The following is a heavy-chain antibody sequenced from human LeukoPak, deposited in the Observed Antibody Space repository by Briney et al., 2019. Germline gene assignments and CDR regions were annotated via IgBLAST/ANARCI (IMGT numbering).Heavy chain of an antibody. J-gene: IGHJ3*02. CDR2: IYYSGST. Sequence: SETLSLTCTVSGGSISSSSYYWGWIRQPPGTGLEWIGSIYYSGSTYYNPSLKSRVTISVDTSKNQFSLKLSSVTAADTAVYYCARDRAEWEFLNFRGAFDIWGQGTMVTVSS. V-gene: IGHV4-39*07. CDR3: ARDRAEWEFLNFRGAFDI. D-gene: IGHD1-26*01. CDR1: GGSISSSSYY.